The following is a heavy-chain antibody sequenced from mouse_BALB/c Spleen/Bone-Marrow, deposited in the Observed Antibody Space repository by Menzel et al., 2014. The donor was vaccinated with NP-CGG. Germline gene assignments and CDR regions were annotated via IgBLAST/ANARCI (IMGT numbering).Heavy chain of an antibody. CDR1: GYTFSNYW. CDR2: IHPGNSDT. Sequence: EVQGVESGTVRARPGAAVKMSCKASGYTFSNYWMHWIKQRPGQGLEWIGTIHPGNSDTTYNQKFKGKAKLTAVTSTSTAYMELSSLTNEDSAVYYCTTLARNNFDYWGQGTTLTVSS. V-gene: IGHV1-5*01. CDR3: TTLARNNFDY. D-gene: IGHD3-1*01. J-gene: IGHJ2*01.